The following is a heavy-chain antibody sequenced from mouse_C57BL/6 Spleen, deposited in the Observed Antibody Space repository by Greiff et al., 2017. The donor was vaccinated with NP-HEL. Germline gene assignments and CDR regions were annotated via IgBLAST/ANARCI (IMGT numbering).Heavy chain of an antibody. Sequence: QVQLQQPGAELVMPGASVKLSCKASGYAFTNYLIEWVKQRPGQGLEWIGVINPGSGGTNYNEKFKGKATLTADKSSSTAYMQLSSLTSEDSAVYFCARSRDGSSFDYWGQGTTLTVSS. J-gene: IGHJ2*01. CDR1: GYAFTNYL. D-gene: IGHD1-1*01. CDR2: INPGSGGT. CDR3: ARSRDGSSFDY. V-gene: IGHV1-54*01.